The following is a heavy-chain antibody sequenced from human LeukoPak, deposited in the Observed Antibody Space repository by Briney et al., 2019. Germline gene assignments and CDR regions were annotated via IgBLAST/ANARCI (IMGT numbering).Heavy chain of an antibody. Sequence: ASVKVSCKGSGYTFTSYAMHWVRQAPGQRLEWMGWINAGNGDIIYSQEFQGRVTITRDTSASTDYMELSSLRSEDMAVYYCARDSTRDAFDIWGQGTMVTVSS. CDR1: GYTFTSYA. J-gene: IGHJ3*02. V-gene: IGHV1-3*03. CDR3: ARDSTRDAFDI. CDR2: INAGNGDI.